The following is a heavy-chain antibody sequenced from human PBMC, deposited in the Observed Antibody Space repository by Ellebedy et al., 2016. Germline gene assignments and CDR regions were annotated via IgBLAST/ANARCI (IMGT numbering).Heavy chain of an antibody. Sequence: GESLKISXEASGFIFSNYVMYWVRQAPGKGLEWVAVILYNGSNKYYADSVKGRFTISRDNSKNTLYLQINSLRAEDTAVYYCARGSPPDVWGQGTMVTVSS. J-gene: IGHJ3*01. CDR1: GFIFSNYV. V-gene: IGHV3-30-3*01. CDR2: ILYNGSNK. CDR3: ARGSPPDV.